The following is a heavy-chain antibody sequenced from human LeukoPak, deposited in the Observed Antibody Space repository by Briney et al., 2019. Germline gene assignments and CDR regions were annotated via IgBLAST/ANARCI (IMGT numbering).Heavy chain of an antibody. CDR2: ISHSGST. CDR1: GGSISGNY. CDR3: ASKAPLYCFDY. V-gene: IGHV4-59*08. J-gene: IGHJ4*02. Sequence: SETLSLTCTVSGGSISGNYWSWIRQSPGKGLEWIGHISHSGSTDYNPSLKSRVTISLDTSKNQFSLRLTSVTAADTAVYHCASKAPLYCFDYWGQGTLVTVSS.